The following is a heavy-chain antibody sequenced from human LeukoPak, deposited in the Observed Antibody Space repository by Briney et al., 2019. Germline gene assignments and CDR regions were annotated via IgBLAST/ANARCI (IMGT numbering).Heavy chain of an antibody. D-gene: IGHD3-16*02. CDR1: GGSISSSSYY. V-gene: IGHV4-39*07. CDR2: IYHSGST. J-gene: IGHJ4*02. CDR3: ARASYVWGSYRPAGDY. Sequence: SETLSLTCTVSGGSISSSSYYWGWIRQPPGKGLEWIGSIYHSGSTYYNPSLKSRVTISVDTSKNQFSLKLSSVTAADTAVYYCARASYVWGSYRPAGDYWGQGTLVTVSS.